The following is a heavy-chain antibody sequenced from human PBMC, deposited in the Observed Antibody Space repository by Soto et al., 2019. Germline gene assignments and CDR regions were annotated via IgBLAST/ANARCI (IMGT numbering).Heavy chain of an antibody. J-gene: IGHJ4*02. CDR1: GGSFSGYY. CDR3: ARGRERRDYFDY. CDR2: INHNGST. V-gene: IGHV4-34*01. Sequence: SETLSLTCAVYGGSFSGYYWSWIRQPPGKGLEWIGEINHNGSTNYNPSLKSRVTISVDTSKNQFSLKLSSVTAADTAVYYCARGRERRDYFDYWGQGTLVTVSS. D-gene: IGHD1-1*01.